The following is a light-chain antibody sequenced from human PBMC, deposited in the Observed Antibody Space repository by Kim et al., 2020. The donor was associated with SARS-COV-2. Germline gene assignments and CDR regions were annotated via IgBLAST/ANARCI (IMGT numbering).Light chain of an antibody. J-gene: IGKJ1*01. CDR1: QSLLHSNGYNY. CDR2: MAS. CDR3: MQARQSPPWT. Sequence: DVVMTQSPLSLPVTPGEPASISCRSSQSLLHSNGYNYLDWYLQKPGQSPQLLIYMASNRASGVPDRFSGSGSGTDFTLNISRVEAEDCGVYYCMQARQSPPWTFGPGTKLEI. V-gene: IGKV2-28*01.